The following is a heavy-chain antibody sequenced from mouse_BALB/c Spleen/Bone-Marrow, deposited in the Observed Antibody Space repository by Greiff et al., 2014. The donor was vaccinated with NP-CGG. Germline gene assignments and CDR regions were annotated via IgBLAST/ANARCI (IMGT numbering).Heavy chain of an antibody. V-gene: IGHV1-7*01. CDR2: INPSTGYT. Sequence: QVQLQQPGAELAKPGASVKMSCKASGYTFTSYWMHWVKQRPGQGLEWIGYINPSTGYTEYNQKFKDKATLTADKSSSTAYMQLNSLTSEDSAVYYCARSRTGTYFDDWGQGTTLTVSS. D-gene: IGHD4-1*01. J-gene: IGHJ2*01. CDR3: ARSRTGTYFDD. CDR1: GYTFTSYW.